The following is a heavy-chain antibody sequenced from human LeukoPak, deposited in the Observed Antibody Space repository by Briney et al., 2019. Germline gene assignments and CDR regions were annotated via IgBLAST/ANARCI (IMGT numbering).Heavy chain of an antibody. CDR2: ISYIGST. D-gene: IGHD4-17*01. CDR3: ARDLVTVTKGFDI. CDR1: GDSFSSHY. J-gene: IGHJ3*02. Sequence: SETLSLTCAVSGDSFSSHYWTWIRQPPAKGLEWIGYISYIGSTNYNPSLKSRVTISIDTSKYQFSLKLSSVTAADTAVYYCARDLVTVTKGFDIWGEGTMVSVSS. V-gene: IGHV4-59*11.